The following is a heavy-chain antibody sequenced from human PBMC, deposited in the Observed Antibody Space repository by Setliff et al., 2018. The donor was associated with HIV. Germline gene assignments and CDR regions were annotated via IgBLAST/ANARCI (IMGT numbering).Heavy chain of an antibody. CDR2: TRNRARSYTT. V-gene: IGHV3-72*01. Sequence: GGSLRLSCAASGFTFSDYYMDWVRQAPGKGLEWVARTRNRARSYTTEYAASVKGRFTISRDDSKSSLYLQMNSLKTEDTAVYYCAKDLDIVVVPAAPDAFDIWGQGTMVTVSS. CDR3: AKDLDIVVVPAAPDAFDI. CDR1: GFTFSDYY. D-gene: IGHD2-2*03. J-gene: IGHJ3*02.